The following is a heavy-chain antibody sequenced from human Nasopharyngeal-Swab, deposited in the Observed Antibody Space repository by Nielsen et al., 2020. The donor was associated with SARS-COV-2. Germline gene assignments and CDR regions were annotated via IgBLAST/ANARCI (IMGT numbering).Heavy chain of an antibody. J-gene: IGHJ3*02. CDR3: ARSHIVVVTDAFDI. CDR1: GGTFSSYA. CDR2: IIPIFGTA. D-gene: IGHD2-21*02. Sequence: SVKVSCKASGGTFSSYAISWVRQAPGQGLEWMGGIIPIFGTANYAQKFQGRVTITADKSTSTAYMELSSLRSEDTAVYYCARSHIVVVTDAFDIWGQGTMVTVSS. V-gene: IGHV1-69*06.